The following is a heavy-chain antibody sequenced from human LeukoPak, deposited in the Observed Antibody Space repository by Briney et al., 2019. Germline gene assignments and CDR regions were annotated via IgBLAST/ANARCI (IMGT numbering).Heavy chain of an antibody. D-gene: IGHD2-8*01. V-gene: IGHV4-4*07. Sequence: PSETLSLTCTVSGGSISSYYWSWIRQPAGKGLEWIGRIYTSGSTNYNPSLKSRVTMSVDTSKNQFSLKLSSVTAADTAVYYCARGYCTNGVCYSREDYFDYWGQGTLVTVSS. CDR3: ARGYCTNGVCYSREDYFDY. CDR2: IYTSGST. CDR1: GGSISSYY. J-gene: IGHJ4*02.